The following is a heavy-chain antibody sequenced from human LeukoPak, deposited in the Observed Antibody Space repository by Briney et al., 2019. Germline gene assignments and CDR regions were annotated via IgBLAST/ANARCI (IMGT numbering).Heavy chain of an antibody. CDR2: IRFDGSYK. CDR1: GFTFSSYG. CDR3: ARDSSGWYYFDY. D-gene: IGHD6-19*01. Sequence: PGGSLRLSCAASGFTFSSYGMHWVRQAPGKGLEWVAFIRFDGSYKYYADSVKGRFTISRDNAKNSLYLQMNSLRAEDTAVYYCARDSSGWYYFDYWGQGTLVTVSS. V-gene: IGHV3-30*02. J-gene: IGHJ4*02.